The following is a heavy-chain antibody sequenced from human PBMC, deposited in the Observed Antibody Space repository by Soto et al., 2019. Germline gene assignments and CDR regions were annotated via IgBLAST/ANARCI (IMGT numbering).Heavy chain of an antibody. V-gene: IGHV1-69*13. CDR3: ARDNRGALYGMDV. J-gene: IGHJ6*02. Sequence: SVKVSCKASGGTFSSYAISWVRQAPGQGLEWMGGIIPIFGTANYAQKFQGRVTITADESTSTAYMELSSLRSEDTAVYYCARDNRGALYGMDVWGQGTTVTVSS. CDR2: IIPIFGTA. CDR1: GGTFSSYA. D-gene: IGHD1-26*01.